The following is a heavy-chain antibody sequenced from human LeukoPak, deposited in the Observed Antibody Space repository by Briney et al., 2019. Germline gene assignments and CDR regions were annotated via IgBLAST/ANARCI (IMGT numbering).Heavy chain of an antibody. D-gene: IGHD6-19*01. Sequence: GRSLRLSCAASGFTFSSYGMHWVRQAPGKGLEWVAVIWYDGSNKYYADSVKGRFTISRDNSKNTLYLQMNSRRAEDTAVYYCASNLVAGTFDIWGQGTMVTVSS. CDR2: IWYDGSNK. J-gene: IGHJ3*02. CDR3: ASNLVAGTFDI. CDR1: GFTFSSYG. V-gene: IGHV3-33*01.